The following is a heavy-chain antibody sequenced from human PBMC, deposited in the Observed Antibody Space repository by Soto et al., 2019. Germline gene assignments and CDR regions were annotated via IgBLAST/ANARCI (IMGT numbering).Heavy chain of an antibody. Sequence: QGQLVQSGAEVKKPGASVKVSCKASGYTFSSYGISWVRQAPGQGLEWMGWINTYNGNTNYEQKVQGRVTMTTDTSTSTVYMELRSLRADDTAVYFCARDRNTAMDHSNYYYLGMDGWGQGTTVTVSS. J-gene: IGHJ6*02. V-gene: IGHV1-18*01. CDR2: INTYNGNT. CDR1: GYTFSSYG. CDR3: ARDRNTAMDHSNYYYLGMDG. D-gene: IGHD5-18*01.